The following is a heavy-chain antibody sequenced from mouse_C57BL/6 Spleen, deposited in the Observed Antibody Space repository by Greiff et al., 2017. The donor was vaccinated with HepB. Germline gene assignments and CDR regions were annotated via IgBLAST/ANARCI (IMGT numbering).Heavy chain of an antibody. V-gene: IGHV2-5*01. CDR2: IGRGGST. Sequence: QVHVKQSGPGLVQPSQSLSITCTVSGFSLTSYGVHWVRQSPGKGLEWLGVIGRGGSTDYNAAFMSRLSITKDNSKSQVFFKMNSLQADDTAIYYCAKVITTESYAMDYWGQGTSVTVSS. CDR3: AKVITTESYAMDY. J-gene: IGHJ4*01. CDR1: GFSLTSYG. D-gene: IGHD2-4*01.